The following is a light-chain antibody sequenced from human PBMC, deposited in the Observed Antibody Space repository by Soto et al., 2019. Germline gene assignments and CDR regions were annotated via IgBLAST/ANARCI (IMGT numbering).Light chain of an antibody. CDR2: KAS. CDR1: QTISSW. CDR3: QHYNSYSEA. Sequence: DIQMTQSPSTLSGSVGDRVTITCRASQTISSWLAWYQQKPGKAPKLLIYKASTIKSGVPSRFSGSGSGTEFTLTISSLQPDDFATYYCQHYNSYSEAFGQGTQVE. J-gene: IGKJ1*01. V-gene: IGKV1-5*03.